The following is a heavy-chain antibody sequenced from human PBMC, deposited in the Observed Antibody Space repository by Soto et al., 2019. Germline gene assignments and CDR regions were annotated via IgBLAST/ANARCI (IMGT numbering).Heavy chain of an antibody. CDR1: GFIFRHYG. J-gene: IGHJ5*02. V-gene: IGHV3-33*01. D-gene: IGHD2-15*01. CDR3: ARVFDTATHYSKFDT. Sequence: PGGSLRLSCVASGFIFRHYGMHWVRQAPGKGLEWVAGIWSDGSKELYADSVKGRFTISRDDSKNTVFLQMNSLRAEDSAMYKCARVFDTATHYSKFDTWGLGTVVTVSA. CDR2: IWSDGSKE.